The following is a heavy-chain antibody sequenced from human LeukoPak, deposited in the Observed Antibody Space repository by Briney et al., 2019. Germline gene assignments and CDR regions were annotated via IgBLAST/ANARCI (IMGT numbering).Heavy chain of an antibody. CDR3: AGGKGHYDILTGYHPPRY. CDR2: IYHSGST. CDR1: GGSISSSNW. D-gene: IGHD3-9*01. J-gene: IGHJ4*02. Sequence: SGTLSLTCAVSGGSISSSNWWSWVRQPPGKGLEWIGEIYHSGSTNYNPSLKSRVTISVDKSKNQFSLKLSSVTAADTAVYYCAGGKGHYDILTGYHPPRYWGQGTLVTVSS. V-gene: IGHV4-4*02.